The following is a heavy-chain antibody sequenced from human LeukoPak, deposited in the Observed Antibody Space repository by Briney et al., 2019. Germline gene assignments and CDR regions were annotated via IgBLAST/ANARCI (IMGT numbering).Heavy chain of an antibody. J-gene: IGHJ4*02. CDR3: AKENLWFGELLSSSNSHLDY. CDR2: ISGSGGST. V-gene: IGHV3-23*01. D-gene: IGHD3-10*01. Sequence: GGSLRLSCAASGFTFSSYAMSWVRQAPGKGLEWVPAISGSGGSTYYADSVKGRFTISRDNSKNTLYLQMNSLRAEDTAVYYCAKENLWFGELLSSSNSHLDYWGQGTLVTVSS. CDR1: GFTFSSYA.